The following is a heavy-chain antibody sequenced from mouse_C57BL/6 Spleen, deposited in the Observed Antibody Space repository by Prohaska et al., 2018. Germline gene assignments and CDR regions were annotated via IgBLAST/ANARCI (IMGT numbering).Heavy chain of an antibody. CDR1: GFTFTDYY. CDR2: VYPYNGGT. CDR3: ALIYYEDDVHAMGY. V-gene: IGHV1-36*01. D-gene: IGHD2-4*01. Sequence: SGFTFTDYYMHWVKQSHGKSLEWIGLVYPYNGGTSYNQKFKGKATLTVYTSSSTAYMELNSLTSEDSAVYYCALIYYEDDVHAMGYWGQGTSVTVSS. J-gene: IGHJ4*01.